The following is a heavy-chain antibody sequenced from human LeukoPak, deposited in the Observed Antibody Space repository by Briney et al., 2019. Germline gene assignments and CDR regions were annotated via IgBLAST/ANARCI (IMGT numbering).Heavy chain of an antibody. D-gene: IGHD2-21*02. CDR1: GFTFSSYG. V-gene: IGHV3-30*03. Sequence: GGSLRLSCAASGFTFSSYGMHWVRQAPGKGLEWVAVISYDGSNKYYADSVKGRFTISRDNSKNTLYLQMNSLRAEDTAVYYCARDLSETIVVVTAGFDYWGQGTLVTVSS. J-gene: IGHJ4*02. CDR2: ISYDGSNK. CDR3: ARDLSETIVVVTAGFDY.